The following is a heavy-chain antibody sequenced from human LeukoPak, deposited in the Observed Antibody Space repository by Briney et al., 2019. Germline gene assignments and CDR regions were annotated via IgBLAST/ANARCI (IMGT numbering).Heavy chain of an antibody. V-gene: IGHV1-46*01. D-gene: IGHD2-2*01. J-gene: IGHJ4*02. CDR2: INPSGGST. CDR3: ARVQSDCPIASCHDKGFFDY. Sequence: ASVMVSCKASGFSFTTYYMNWVRQAPGQGLEWMGKINPSGGSTSYAQKFQGRVTITADESTRAAYMELSSLRSDDTAVYYCARVQSDCPIASCHDKGFFDYWGQGTLVTVSS. CDR1: GFSFTTYY.